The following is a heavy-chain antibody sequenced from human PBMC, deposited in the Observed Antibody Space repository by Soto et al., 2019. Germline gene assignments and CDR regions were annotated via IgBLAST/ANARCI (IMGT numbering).Heavy chain of an antibody. V-gene: IGHV3-30-3*01. Sequence: QVQLVESGGGVDQLGRSLRLSCAASGFTFSSYPIHWVRQAPGKGLEWVGSISYAGTSEDFADSLRGRFTLSRDNSKNMLWLQMNSLRSEDTAVYYCLRDYSGWFDFLGQGTLVTVSS. CDR3: LRDYSGWFDF. CDR2: ISYAGTSE. J-gene: IGHJ5*01. D-gene: IGHD3-10*01. CDR1: GFTFSSYP.